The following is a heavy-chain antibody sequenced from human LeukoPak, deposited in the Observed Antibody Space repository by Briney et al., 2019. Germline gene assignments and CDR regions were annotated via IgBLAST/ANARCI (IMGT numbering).Heavy chain of an antibody. J-gene: IGHJ3*02. CDR1: GFTFNIYT. V-gene: IGHV3-21*01. Sequence: PGGSLRLSCAASGFTFNIYTMTWVRQAPGKGLEWVSSIGSSSRYIYYADSVKGRFTISRDNDKNSVYLQMNSLRTEDTAVYYCARDYSSSAFDIWGQGTMVTVSS. CDR2: IGSSSRYI. CDR3: ARDYSSSAFDI. D-gene: IGHD3-10*01.